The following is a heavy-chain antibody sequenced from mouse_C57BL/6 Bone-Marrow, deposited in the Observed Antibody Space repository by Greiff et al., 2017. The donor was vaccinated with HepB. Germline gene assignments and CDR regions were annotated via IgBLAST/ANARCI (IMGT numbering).Heavy chain of an antibody. Sequence: VQLQQSGAELVRPGSSVKLSCKASGYTFTSYWMDWVKQRPGQGLEWIGNIYPSDSETHYNQKFKDKATVTVDKSSSTAYMQLSSLTSEDSAVYYCARAPYGNYLYYFDYWGQGTTLTVSS. CDR1: GYTFTSYW. CDR2: IYPSDSET. CDR3: ARAPYGNYLYYFDY. D-gene: IGHD2-1*01. V-gene: IGHV1-61*01. J-gene: IGHJ2*01.